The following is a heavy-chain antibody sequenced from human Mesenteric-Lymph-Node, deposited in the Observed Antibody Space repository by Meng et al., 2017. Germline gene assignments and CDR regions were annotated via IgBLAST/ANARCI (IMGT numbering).Heavy chain of an antibody. J-gene: IGHJ4*02. CDR1: GFTFSNAW. D-gene: IGHD6-13*01. V-gene: IGHV3-15*01. CDR3: VSWDY. CDR2: IKSKTYGGAT. Sequence: VQLVGSGGDLVKPGESLRLSCAASGFTFSNAWMTWVRQAPGKGLEWVGHIKSKTYGGATDYAAPVKGRFTISRDDSKNTLYLQMNSLKTEDTAVYYCVSWDYWGQGTLVTVSS.